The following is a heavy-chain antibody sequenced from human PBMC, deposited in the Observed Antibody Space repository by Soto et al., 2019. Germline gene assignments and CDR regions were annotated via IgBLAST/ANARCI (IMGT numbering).Heavy chain of an antibody. CDR2: IGGSGGNR. CDR1: GFTFNAYA. Sequence: EVQLLESGGGLVQPGGSLRLSFAASGFTFNAYAMTWVRQAPGKGLEWVSAIGGSGGNRYYAASVRGRFTISRDNSKDTVDLQMNSLRVEDTAVYYCARVASDYINSVDHWGQGILVSVSS. D-gene: IGHD4-4*01. J-gene: IGHJ4*02. CDR3: ARVASDYINSVDH. V-gene: IGHV3-23*01.